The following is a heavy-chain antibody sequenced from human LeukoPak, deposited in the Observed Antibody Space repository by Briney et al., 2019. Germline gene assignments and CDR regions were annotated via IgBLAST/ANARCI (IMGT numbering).Heavy chain of an antibody. V-gene: IGHV6-1*01. J-gene: IGHJ4*02. CDR2: THYRSKWYN. CDR1: GDSVSSNSAA. CDR3: ARDPTNSSSWSLYYFDY. Sequence: SQTLSLTCAISGDSVSSNSAAWNWIRQSPSRGLEWLARTHYRSKWYNDYAVSVESRIAVTPDTSKNQFSLQLNSVTPEDTAVYYCARDPTNSSSWSLYYFDYWGQGALVTVSS. D-gene: IGHD6-13*01.